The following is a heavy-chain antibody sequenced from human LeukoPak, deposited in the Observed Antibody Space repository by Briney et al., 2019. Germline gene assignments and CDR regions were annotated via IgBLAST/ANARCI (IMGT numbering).Heavy chain of an antibody. D-gene: IGHD6-6*01. CDR1: GFIFSNYG. CDR2: IENDGSNK. J-gene: IGHJ4*02. Sequence: GGSLRLSCVASGFIFSNYGMCWVRQAPGKGLEWVAFIENDGSNKYYGDSVRGRFTISRDNSRNTMYMQMNSLRVEDTAVYYCAKDVARGQLGIFDYWGQGVLVTVSS. V-gene: IGHV3-30*02. CDR3: AKDVARGQLGIFDY.